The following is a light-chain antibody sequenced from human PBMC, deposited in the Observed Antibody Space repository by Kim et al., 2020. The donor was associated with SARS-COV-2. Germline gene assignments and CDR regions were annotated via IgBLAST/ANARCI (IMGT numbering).Light chain of an antibody. CDR1: SSDVGGYTY. CDR3: SSYTSSSTYV. Sequence: SITISSTGTSSDVGGYTYVSCYQQHPGKAPNLMIYDVSKRPSGVSNRFSGSKSGNTASLTISGLQAEDEADYYCSSYTSSSTYVFGTGTKVTVL. V-gene: IGLV2-14*04. CDR2: DVS. J-gene: IGLJ1*01.